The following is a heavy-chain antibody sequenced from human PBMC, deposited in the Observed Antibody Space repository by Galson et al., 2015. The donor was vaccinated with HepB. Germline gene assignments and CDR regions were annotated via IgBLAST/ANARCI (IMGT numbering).Heavy chain of an antibody. CDR2: IYYSGST. CDR3: ARGVTYYYDSSGLDAFDI. CDR1: GGSISSSSYY. D-gene: IGHD3-22*01. V-gene: IGHV4-39*01. Sequence: DTLSLTCTVSGGSISSSSYYWGWIRQPPGKGLEWIGSIYYSGSTYYNPSLKSRVTISVDTSKNQFSLKLSSVTAADTAVYYCARGVTYYYDSSGLDAFDIWGQGTMVTVSS. J-gene: IGHJ3*02.